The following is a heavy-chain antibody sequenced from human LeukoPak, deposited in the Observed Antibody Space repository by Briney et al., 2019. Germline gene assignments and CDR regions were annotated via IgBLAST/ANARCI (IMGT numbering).Heavy chain of an antibody. J-gene: IGHJ4*02. CDR2: IYYSGST. D-gene: IGHD3-10*01. V-gene: IGHV4-39*07. Sequence: PSETLSLTCTVSGGSISSSSYYWGWIRQPPGKGLEWIGSIYYSGSTYYNPSLKSRVTISVDTSKNQFSLKLSSVTAADTAVYYCARVRYYYGSGSYYNDPYFDYWGQGTLVTVS. CDR1: GGSISSSSYY. CDR3: ARVRYYYGSGSYYNDPYFDY.